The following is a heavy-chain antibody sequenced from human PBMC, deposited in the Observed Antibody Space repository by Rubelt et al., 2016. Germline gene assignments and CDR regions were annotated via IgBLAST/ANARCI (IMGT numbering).Heavy chain of an antibody. CDR3: ARSKALVIDFDY. CDR1: GHTFTNSD. Sequence: QVQLVQSGAEVKKPGASVKVSCQASGHTFTNSDIKWVRQATGQRLEGMGWIEATGSKTGYAHKVQGQTTMTRHTSISTAYMELSSLRAEDTAVYYCARSKALVIDFDYWGQGTLVTVSS. CDR2: IEATGSKT. J-gene: IGHJ4*02. D-gene: IGHD3-10*01. V-gene: IGHV1-8*01.